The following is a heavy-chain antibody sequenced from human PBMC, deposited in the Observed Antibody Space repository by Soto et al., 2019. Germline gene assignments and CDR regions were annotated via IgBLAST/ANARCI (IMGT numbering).Heavy chain of an antibody. CDR3: AKDPWEAAGPEGGYYFDY. J-gene: IGHJ4*02. V-gene: IGHV3-30*18. Sequence: QVQLVESGGGVVQPGRSLRLSCAASGFTFSSYGMHWVRQAPGKGLEWVAVISYDGSNKYYADSVKGRFTISRDNSKNTLYLQMNSLRAEDTAVYYCAKDPWEAAGPEGGYYFDYWGQGTLVTVSS. CDR2: ISYDGSNK. D-gene: IGHD6-13*01. CDR1: GFTFSSYG.